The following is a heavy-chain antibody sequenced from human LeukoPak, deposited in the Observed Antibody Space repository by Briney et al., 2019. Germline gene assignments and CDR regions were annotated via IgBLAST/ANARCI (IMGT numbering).Heavy chain of an antibody. CDR3: ARVSPGITFGGVGPDA. Sequence: SETLSLTCTVSGGSISSYYWSWIRQPPGKGLEWIGYIYYSGSTNYNPSLKSRVTISVDTSKNQFSLKLSSVTAADTAVYYCARVSPGITFGGVGPDAWGQGTLVTVSS. V-gene: IGHV4-59*01. CDR1: GGSISSYY. CDR2: IYYSGST. J-gene: IGHJ5*02. D-gene: IGHD3-16*01.